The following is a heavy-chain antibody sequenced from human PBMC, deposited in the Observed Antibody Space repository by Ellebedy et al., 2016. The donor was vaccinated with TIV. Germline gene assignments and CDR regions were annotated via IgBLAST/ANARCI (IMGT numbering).Heavy chain of an antibody. V-gene: IGHV4-34*01. Sequence: SETLSLTCAVYGGSFSGYYWSWVRQPPGKGLEWIGEVTHSGSTNYNPSLKSRVTISVDSSKNQFSLNLSSVTAADTAVYYCARGRWELRFVDFDSWGQGTLVTVSS. J-gene: IGHJ4*02. CDR1: GGSFSGYY. CDR2: VTHSGST. CDR3: ARGRWELRFVDFDS. D-gene: IGHD1-26*01.